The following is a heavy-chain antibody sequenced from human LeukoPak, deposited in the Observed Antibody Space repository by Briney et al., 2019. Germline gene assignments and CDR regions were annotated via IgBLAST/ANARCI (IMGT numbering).Heavy chain of an antibody. CDR1: GFTFDDYG. CDR3: ARSSPGNYGDYQFDY. Sequence: GGSLRLSCAASGFTFDDYGMSWIRQAPGKGLEWVSGINWNGGSTGYADSVKGRFTISRDNAKNSLCLQMNSLRAEDTAVYYCARSSPGNYGDYQFDYWGQGTLVTVSS. D-gene: IGHD4-17*01. V-gene: IGHV3-20*04. J-gene: IGHJ4*02. CDR2: INWNGGST.